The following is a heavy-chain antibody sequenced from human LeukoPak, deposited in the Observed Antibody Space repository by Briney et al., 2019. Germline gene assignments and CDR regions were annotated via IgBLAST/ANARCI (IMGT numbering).Heavy chain of an antibody. D-gene: IGHD4-23*01. Sequence: GASVKVSCKASGYTFTGYYMHWVRQAPGQGLEWMGWINPNSGGTNYAQKFQGRVTMTRDTSISTAYMELSRLRSDDTAVYYCARDPATVVTQFREAFDIWGQGTMVTVSS. V-gene: IGHV1-2*02. CDR1: GYTFTGYY. CDR2: INPNSGGT. J-gene: IGHJ3*02. CDR3: ARDPATVVTQFREAFDI.